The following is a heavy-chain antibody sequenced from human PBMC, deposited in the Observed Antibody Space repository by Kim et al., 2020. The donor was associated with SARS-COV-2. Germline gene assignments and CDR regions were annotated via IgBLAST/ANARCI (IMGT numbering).Heavy chain of an antibody. Sequence: SETLSLTCTVSGGSISSGGYYWSWIRQHPGKGLEWIGYIYYSGSTYYNPSLKSRVTISVDTSKNQFSLKLSSVTAADTAVYYCARARVPYYYDSSGSVAFDIWGQGTMVTVSS. CDR1: GGSISSGGYY. CDR3: ARARVPYYYDSSGSVAFDI. V-gene: IGHV4-31*03. CDR2: IYYSGST. J-gene: IGHJ3*02. D-gene: IGHD3-22*01.